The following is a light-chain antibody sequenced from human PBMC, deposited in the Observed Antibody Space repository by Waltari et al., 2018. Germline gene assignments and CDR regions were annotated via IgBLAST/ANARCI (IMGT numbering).Light chain of an antibody. Sequence: AIQMTQSPSSLSASVGDRVTITRRASQGISNDLGWYQQKPGKAPKLLIYAASNLQSGVPSRFSGSGSGTDFTLTISSLQPEDFATYYCLQEYNSPWTFGQGTKVDIK. CDR3: LQEYNSPWT. J-gene: IGKJ1*01. V-gene: IGKV1-6*01. CDR1: QGISND. CDR2: AAS.